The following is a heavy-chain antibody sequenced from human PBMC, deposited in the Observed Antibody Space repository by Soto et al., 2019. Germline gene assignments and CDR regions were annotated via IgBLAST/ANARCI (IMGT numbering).Heavy chain of an antibody. CDR3: ATSPMAARYGNWFDR. CDR2: ISVYSGHT. J-gene: IGHJ5*02. V-gene: IGHV1-18*04. D-gene: IGHD5-18*01. CDR1: GYTFSSSI. Sequence: QVQLVQSGAEVKKPGASVTVSCKASGYTFSSSIISWVRQAPGQGLEWMGWISVYSGHTNYAPKFQGRVTVTTDTSTCTANMELRSLRSDDTAVYYCATSPMAARYGNWFDRWGHGTLVTVSS.